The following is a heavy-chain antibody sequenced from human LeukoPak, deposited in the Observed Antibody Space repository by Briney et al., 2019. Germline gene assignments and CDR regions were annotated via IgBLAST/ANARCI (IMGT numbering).Heavy chain of an antibody. J-gene: IGHJ4*02. CDR3: ARQMGWRYWRPFDY. CDR2: FSGTSGNA. CDR1: GFTFSSHA. V-gene: IGHV3-23*01. D-gene: IGHD5-12*01. Sequence: QPGGSLRLSCAASGFTFSSHAMSWVRQAPGKGLEWVSTFSGTSGNAYYADSVKGRFIISRDNSKNTLYLQMNSLRAEDTAVYYCARQMGWRYWRPFDYWGQGTLVTVSS.